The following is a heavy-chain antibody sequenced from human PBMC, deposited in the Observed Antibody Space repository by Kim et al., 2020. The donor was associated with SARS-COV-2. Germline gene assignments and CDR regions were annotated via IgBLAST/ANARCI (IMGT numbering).Heavy chain of an antibody. CDR3: ARAHGGSAYAFDL. Sequence: NYNPSLKSRVTMAVGTSKSPLSLKLTSLTAADTAVYYCARAHGGSAYAFDLWGQGTLVTVSS. D-gene: IGHD2-15*01. V-gene: IGHV4-4*07. J-gene: IGHJ5*02.